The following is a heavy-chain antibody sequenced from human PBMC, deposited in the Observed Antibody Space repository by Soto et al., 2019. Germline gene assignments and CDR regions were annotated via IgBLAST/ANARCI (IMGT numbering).Heavy chain of an antibody. Sequence: QVQLVQSGAEVKKPGASVKVSCKASGYTFTSYAMHWVRQAPGQRLEWMGWINAGNGNTKYSQKFQGRVTITRDTSASTAYMELSSLRSEDTAVYYCARDLPWTATQSRARIGRFDPWGQGPLVTVSS. CDR2: INAGNGNT. D-gene: IGHD2-21*02. J-gene: IGHJ5*02. CDR1: GYTFTSYA. V-gene: IGHV1-3*01. CDR3: ARDLPWTATQSRARIGRFDP.